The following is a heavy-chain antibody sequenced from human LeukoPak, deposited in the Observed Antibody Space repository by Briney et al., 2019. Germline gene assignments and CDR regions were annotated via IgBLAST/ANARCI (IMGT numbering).Heavy chain of an antibody. V-gene: IGHV1-2*02. CDR3: ARGDGSHLI. Sequence: ASVKVSFTASGYTFTVYYIHSVRQAPGQRLEWVGWINPNSGGTNYAQKFQGRVTMTRDTSISTAYMELSRLTSDDTAVYYCARGDGSHLIWGQGTLVTVSS. J-gene: IGHJ4*02. D-gene: IGHD1-26*01. CDR2: INPNSGGT. CDR1: GYTFTVYY.